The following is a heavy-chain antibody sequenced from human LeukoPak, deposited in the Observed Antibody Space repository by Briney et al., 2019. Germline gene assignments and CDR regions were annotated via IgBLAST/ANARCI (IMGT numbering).Heavy chain of an antibody. CDR3: ARAGVYYGSGSPFDY. CDR2: INPNSGGT. Sequence: ASVKVSCKASGYTFTGYYMDWVRQAPGQGLEWMGWINPNSGGTNYAQKFQGRVTMTRDTSISTAYMELSRLRSDDTAVYYCARAGVYYGSGSPFDYWGQGTLVTVSS. D-gene: IGHD3-10*01. J-gene: IGHJ4*02. V-gene: IGHV1-2*02. CDR1: GYTFTGYY.